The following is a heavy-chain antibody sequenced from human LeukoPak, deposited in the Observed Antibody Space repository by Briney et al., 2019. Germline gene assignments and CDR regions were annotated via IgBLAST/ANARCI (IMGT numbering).Heavy chain of an antibody. V-gene: IGHV3-23*01. J-gene: IGHJ4*02. Sequence: PGGSLRLSCAASGFTFSSYAMSWVRQAPGKGLEWISTISGSGGSAHYADSVKGRFTISRDNLKNTLYLQMNSLRVEDTAIYYCAKGSGSYYILFYFDYWGQGTPVTVSS. CDR1: GFTFSSYA. CDR3: AKGSGSYYILFYFDY. CDR2: ISGSGGSA. D-gene: IGHD3-10*01.